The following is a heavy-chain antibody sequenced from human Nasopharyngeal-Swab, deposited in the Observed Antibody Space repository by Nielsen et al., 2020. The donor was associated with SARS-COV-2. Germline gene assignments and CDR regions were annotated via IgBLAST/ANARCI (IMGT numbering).Heavy chain of an antibody. J-gene: IGHJ5*02. Sequence: SETLSLTCAVYGGSFSGYYWSWIRQPPGKGLEWIGEINHSGSTNYNPSLKSRVTISVDTSKNQFSLKLSSVTAADTAVYYCARERTDDNWFDPWGQGTLVTVSS. CDR3: ARERTDDNWFDP. CDR2: INHSGST. V-gene: IGHV4-34*01. CDR1: GGSFSGYY.